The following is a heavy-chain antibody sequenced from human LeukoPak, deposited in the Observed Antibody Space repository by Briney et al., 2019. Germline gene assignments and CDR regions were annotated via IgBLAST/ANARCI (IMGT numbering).Heavy chain of an antibody. J-gene: IGHJ2*01. D-gene: IGHD2-21*02. CDR2: IYYSGST. Sequence: PSETLFLTCTVSGGSISSGDYYWSWIRQPPGKGLEWIGYIYYSGSTYYNPSLKSRVTISVDTSKNQFFLKLSSVTAADTAVYYCARDLAYCGGDCYSTHYWYFDLWGRGTLVTVSS. CDR3: ARDLAYCGGDCYSTHYWYFDL. CDR1: GGSISSGDYY. V-gene: IGHV4-30-4*01.